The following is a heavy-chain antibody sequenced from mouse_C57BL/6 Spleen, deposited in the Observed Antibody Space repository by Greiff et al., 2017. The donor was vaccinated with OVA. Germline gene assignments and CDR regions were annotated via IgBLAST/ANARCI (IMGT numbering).Heavy chain of an antibody. CDR2: IYPGDGDT. D-gene: IGHD1-1*01. J-gene: IGHJ1*03. CDR1: GYAFSSSW. CDR3: ARSLRGYFDV. V-gene: IGHV1-82*01. Sequence: VKLMESGPELVKPGASVKISCKASGYAFSSSWMNWVKQRPGKGLEWIGRIYPGDGDTNYNGKFKGKATLTADKSSSTAYMQLSSLTSEDSAVYFCARSLRGYFDVWGTGTTVTVSS.